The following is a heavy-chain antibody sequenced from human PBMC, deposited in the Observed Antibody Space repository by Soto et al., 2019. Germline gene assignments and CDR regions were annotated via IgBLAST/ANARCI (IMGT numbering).Heavy chain of an antibody. CDR2: IYYSGST. V-gene: IGHV4-59*01. CDR3: ARAAGAVEINWFDP. D-gene: IGHD6-13*01. Sequence: SETLSLTCTVSGGSISSYYWSWIRQPPGKGLEWIGYIYYSGSTNYNPSLKSRVTISVDTSKNQFSLRLSSVTAADTAVYYCARAAGAVEINWFDPWGQGTLVTVSS. CDR1: GGSISSYY. J-gene: IGHJ5*02.